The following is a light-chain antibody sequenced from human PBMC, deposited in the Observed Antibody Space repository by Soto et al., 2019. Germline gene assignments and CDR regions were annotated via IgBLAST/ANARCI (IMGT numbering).Light chain of an antibody. J-gene: IGKJ4*01. V-gene: IGKV2-24*01. CDR1: QSLVHSDGNTY. Sequence: DIVMTQTPLSSPVTLGQAASISRRSSQSLVHSDGNTYLSWLQQRPGQPPRVLLYQISNRFSGVPHRFSGTGAGADFTLKINGVEAEDVGVYYCMQGTQFPLTLGGGTKVDIK. CDR3: MQGTQFPLT. CDR2: QIS.